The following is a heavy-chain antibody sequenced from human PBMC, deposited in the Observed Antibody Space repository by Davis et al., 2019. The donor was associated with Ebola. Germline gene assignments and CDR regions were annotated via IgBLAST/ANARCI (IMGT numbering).Heavy chain of an antibody. V-gene: IGHV4-39*07. D-gene: IGHD5-12*01. CDR1: GGSISSGGYY. J-gene: IGHJ4*02. CDR2: IYYSGST. CDR3: ARETEYSGYGES. Sequence: PSETLSLTCAVSGGSISSGGYYWGWIRQPPGKGLEWIGSIYYSGSTYYNPSLKSRVTISVDTSKNQFSLKLSSVTAADTAVYYCARETEYSGYGESWGQGTLVTVSS.